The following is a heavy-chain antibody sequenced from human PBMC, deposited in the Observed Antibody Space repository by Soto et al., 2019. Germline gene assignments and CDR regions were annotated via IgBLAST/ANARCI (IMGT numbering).Heavy chain of an antibody. D-gene: IGHD3-22*01. J-gene: IGHJ4*02. CDR2: ISGSGGST. CDR3: AKEGGRGYSSGSKALDY. CDR1: GFTFSSYA. V-gene: IGHV3-23*01. Sequence: EVQLLESGGGLVQPGGSLRLSCAASGFTFSSYAMSWVRQAPGKGLEWVSAISGSGGSTYYADSGKGRFTISRDNSKNTLYLQMNSLRAEDTAVYYCAKEGGRGYSSGSKALDYWGQGTLVTVSS.